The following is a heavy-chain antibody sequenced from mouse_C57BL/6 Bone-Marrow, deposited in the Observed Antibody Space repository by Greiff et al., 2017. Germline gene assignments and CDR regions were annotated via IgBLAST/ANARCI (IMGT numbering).Heavy chain of an antibody. J-gene: IGHJ3*01. D-gene: IGHD1-1*01. CDR3: ARRKEVYYYGSSCFFAY. CDR2: IHPNSGST. CDR1: GYTFTSYW. V-gene: IGHV1-64*01. Sequence: QVHVKQPGAELVKPGASVKLSCKASGYTFTSYWMHWVKQRPGQGLEWIGMIHPNSGSTNYNEKFKSKATLTVDKSSSTAYMQLSSRTSEDSAVYYYARRKEVYYYGSSCFFAYWGQGTLVTVSA.